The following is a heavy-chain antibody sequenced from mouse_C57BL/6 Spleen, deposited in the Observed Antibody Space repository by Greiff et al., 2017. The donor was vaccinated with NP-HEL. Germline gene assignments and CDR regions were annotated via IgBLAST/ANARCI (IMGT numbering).Heavy chain of an antibody. D-gene: IGHD1-1*01. CDR2: INPNNGGT. V-gene: IGHV1-18*01. J-gene: IGHJ1*03. CDR3: ARHYYGSNWYFEV. Sequence: EVQLQQSGPELVKPGASVKIPCKASGYTFTDYNMDWVKQSHGKSLEWIGDINPNNGGTIYNQKFKGKATLTVDKSSSTAYMELRSLTSEDTAAYYCARHYYGSNWYFEVWGTGTTVTVSS. CDR1: GYTFTDYN.